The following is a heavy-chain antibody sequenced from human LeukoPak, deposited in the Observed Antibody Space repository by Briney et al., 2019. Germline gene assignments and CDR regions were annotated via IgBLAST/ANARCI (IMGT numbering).Heavy chain of an antibody. CDR3: ARDLPRSDVFDI. J-gene: IGHJ3*02. V-gene: IGHV4-4*07. D-gene: IGHD5/OR15-5a*01. CDR2: IYTSGST. CDR1: GGSLSSYY. Sequence: PSETLSLTCTVSGGSLSSYYWSWIRQPAGEGLEWIGRIYTSGSTNYNPSLKSRVTMSVDTSKNQFSLKLSSVTAADTAVYYCARDLPRSDVFDIWGQGTMVTVSS.